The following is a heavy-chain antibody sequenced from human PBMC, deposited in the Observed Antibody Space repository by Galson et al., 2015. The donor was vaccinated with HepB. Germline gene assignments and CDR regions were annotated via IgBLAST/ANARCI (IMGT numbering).Heavy chain of an antibody. CDR1: GGTFSSYA. CDR3: AAAYYYDSSGYYRRFDY. D-gene: IGHD3-22*01. Sequence: SVKVSCKASGGTFSSYAISWVRQAPGQGLEWMGGIIPIFGTANYAQKFQERVTITRDMSTSTAYMELSSLRSEDTAVYYCAAAYYYDSSGYYRRFDYWGQGTLVTVSS. CDR2: IIPIFGTA. J-gene: IGHJ4*02. V-gene: IGHV1-69*05.